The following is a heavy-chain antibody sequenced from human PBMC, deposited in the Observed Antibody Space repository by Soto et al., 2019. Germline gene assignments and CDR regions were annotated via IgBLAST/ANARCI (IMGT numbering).Heavy chain of an antibody. Sequence: ASVKVSCKASGGTFSSYAISWVRQAPGQGLEWMGGIIPIFGTANYAQKFQGRVTITADESTSTAYMELSSLRSEDTAVYYCARKGYCSGGSCLSFDPWGQGTLVTVSS. V-gene: IGHV1-69*13. J-gene: IGHJ5*02. CDR1: GGTFSSYA. CDR3: ARKGYCSGGSCLSFDP. D-gene: IGHD2-15*01. CDR2: IIPIFGTA.